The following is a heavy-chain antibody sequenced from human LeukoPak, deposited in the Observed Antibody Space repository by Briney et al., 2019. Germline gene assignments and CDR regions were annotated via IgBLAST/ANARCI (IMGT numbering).Heavy chain of an antibody. CDR2: MNREETTI. Sequence: GVSLRLSCAASGSVFRLYWMHCLRQSPGKGLVWVSRMNREETTITYAVSVKGRFTISKANATNTLYLQMDSLRVEYVGIYYCGRGGLDPFDQWGQGTVVSVSS. CDR1: GSVFRLYW. V-gene: IGHV3-74*03. J-gene: IGHJ4*02. CDR3: GRGGLDPFDQ.